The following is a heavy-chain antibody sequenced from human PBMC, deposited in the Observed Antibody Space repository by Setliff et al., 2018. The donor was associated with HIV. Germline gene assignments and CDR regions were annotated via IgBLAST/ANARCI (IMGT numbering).Heavy chain of an antibody. Sequence: PSETLSLTCAVSGYSIGSGYYWGWIRQPPGKGLEWIGSIYHSGSTYDSPSLKSRVTISVDTSKNQFSLKLSSVTVADTAMYYCGRFQAWQLVRGYYYYLDVWGRGATVTVSS. J-gene: IGHJ6*03. V-gene: IGHV4-38-2*01. CDR1: GYSIGSGYY. CDR3: GRFQAWQLVRGYYYYLDV. D-gene: IGHD6-6*01. CDR2: IYHSGST.